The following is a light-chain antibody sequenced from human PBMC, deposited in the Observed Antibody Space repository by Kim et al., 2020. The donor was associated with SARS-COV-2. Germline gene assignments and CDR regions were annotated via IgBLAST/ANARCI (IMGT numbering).Light chain of an antibody. CDR2: SND. V-gene: IGLV1-44*01. J-gene: IGLJ3*02. CDR3: AVWDDSLNGRV. CDR1: DSHIGSNP. Sequence: GQGVTVSCSGNDSHIGSNPISWYQQAPGAAPKLLIYSNDQRPSGVPARFSGSKSGASASLAISGLQSEDEADYYCAVWDDSLNGRVFGGGTQLTVL.